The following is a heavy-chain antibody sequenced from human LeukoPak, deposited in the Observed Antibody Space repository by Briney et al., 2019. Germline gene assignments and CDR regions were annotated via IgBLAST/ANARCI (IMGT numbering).Heavy chain of an antibody. D-gene: IGHD2/OR15-2a*01. Sequence: SETLSLTCAIYDGPFREYKWSWIRQPPGRGPEWLGQINWSGTVDLNKSLKRRVAISLDTSKNEFSLEVYSVTAADTAVYFCVRGPTDTFHDCDYWGQGNMVTVFS. V-gene: IGHV4-34*01. CDR2: INWSGTV. J-gene: IGHJ4*02. CDR1: DGPFREYK. CDR3: VRGPTDTFHDCDY.